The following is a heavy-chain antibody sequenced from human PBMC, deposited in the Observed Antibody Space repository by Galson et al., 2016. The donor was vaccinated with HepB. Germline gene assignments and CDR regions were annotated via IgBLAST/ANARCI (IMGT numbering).Heavy chain of an antibody. J-gene: IGHJ4*02. CDR1: GYSIRSGGYY. D-gene: IGHD3-16*02. Sequence: TLSLTCTVSGYSIRSGGYYWSWIRQHPGKGLEWIGYIYDRGSTYYNPSLKSRVSISVDTSKNQFSLKLTSVTAADTAVYYCRGGPLWGSYRRFLDYWGQGTLVTVSS. V-gene: IGHV4-31*03. CDR3: RGGPLWGSYRRFLDY. CDR2: IYDRGST.